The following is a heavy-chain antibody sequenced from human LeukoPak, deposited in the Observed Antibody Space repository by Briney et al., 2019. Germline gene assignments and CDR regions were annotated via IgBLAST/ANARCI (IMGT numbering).Heavy chain of an antibody. CDR1: GFTVSSNY. D-gene: IGHD6-19*01. V-gene: IGHV3-66*04. J-gene: IGHJ4*02. Sequence: PGGSLRLSCAAPGFTVSSNYMSWVRQAPGKGLEWVSVVYSGGSTYYADSVKGRFTISRDNSKNTLYLQMNSLRAEDTAVYYCARQGSGCPDYWGQGTLVTVSS. CDR3: ARQGSGCPDY. CDR2: VYSGGST.